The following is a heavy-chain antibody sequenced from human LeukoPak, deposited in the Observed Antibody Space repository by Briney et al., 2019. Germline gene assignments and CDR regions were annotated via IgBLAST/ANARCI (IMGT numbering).Heavy chain of an antibody. J-gene: IGHJ4*02. CDR2: IYYSGST. Sequence: SETLSLTCAVSGGSISSSNYYWGWIRQPPGKGLEWIGSIYYSGSTYYTPSLKSRVTISVDTSKNQFSLKLSSVTAADTAVYYCASLYGSGSYYPSDYWGQGILVTVSS. CDR3: ASLYGSGSYYPSDY. CDR1: GGSISSSNYY. V-gene: IGHV4-39*07. D-gene: IGHD3-10*01.